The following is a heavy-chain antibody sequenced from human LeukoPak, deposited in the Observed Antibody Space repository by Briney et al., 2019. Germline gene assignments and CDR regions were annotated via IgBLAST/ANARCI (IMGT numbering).Heavy chain of an antibody. CDR2: ISYDGSNK. V-gene: IGHV3-30*18. D-gene: IGHD5-18*01. J-gene: IGHJ4*02. CDR1: GFTFSSNG. CDR3: AKEARGYSYGHAGDY. Sequence: GGSLRLSCAASGFTFSSNGMHWVRQAPGKGLEWVAVISYDGSNKYHADSVKGRFTISRDNSKNTLYLQMNSLRAEDTAVYYCAKEARGYSYGHAGDYWGQGTLVTVSS.